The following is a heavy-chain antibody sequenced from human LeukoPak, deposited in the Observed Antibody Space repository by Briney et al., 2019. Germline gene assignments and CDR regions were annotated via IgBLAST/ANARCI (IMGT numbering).Heavy chain of an antibody. J-gene: IGHJ5*02. V-gene: IGHV5-51*01. Sequence: GEALKISCKGSGYSFTSYWIGWVRQMPGKGLEWMVIIYPGDSDTRYSPSFQGQVTIPADKSISTAYLQWSSLKASDTAMYYCARLPRLYCSSTSCYGFDPWGQGTLVTVSS. CDR3: ARLPRLYCSSTSCYGFDP. CDR2: IYPGDSDT. CDR1: GYSFTSYW. D-gene: IGHD2-2*01.